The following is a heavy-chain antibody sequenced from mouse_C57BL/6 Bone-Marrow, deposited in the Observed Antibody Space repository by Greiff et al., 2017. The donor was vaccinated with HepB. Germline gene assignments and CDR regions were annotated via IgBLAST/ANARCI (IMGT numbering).Heavy chain of an antibody. CDR2: IYPRSGNT. Sequence: QVQLQQSGAELARPGASVKLSCKASGYTFTSYGISWVKQRTGQGLEWIGEIYPRSGNTYYNEKFKGKATLTADKSSSTAYMELRSLTSEDSAVYFCAKEGQLRLLPGDYFDYWGQGTTLTVSS. CDR1: GYTFTSYG. J-gene: IGHJ2*01. CDR3: AKEGQLRLLPGDYFDY. D-gene: IGHD3-2*02. V-gene: IGHV1-81*01.